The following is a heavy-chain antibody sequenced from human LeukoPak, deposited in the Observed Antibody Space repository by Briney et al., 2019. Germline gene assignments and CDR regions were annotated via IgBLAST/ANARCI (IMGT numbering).Heavy chain of an antibody. CDR3: ARIPGYCPNTRCLSYMDV. CDR2: IYSSSYYL. D-gene: IGHD2-2*01. CDR1: GFTFSTFR. Sequence: GGSLRLSCVASGFTFSTFRMNWFRQAPGKGLEWGSDIYSSSYYLYYADSVKGRFTISRDNARNSLYLQMNSLRAEDTAVYYCARIPGYCPNTRCLSYMDVWGKGTTVTVSS. J-gene: IGHJ6*03. V-gene: IGHV3-21*01.